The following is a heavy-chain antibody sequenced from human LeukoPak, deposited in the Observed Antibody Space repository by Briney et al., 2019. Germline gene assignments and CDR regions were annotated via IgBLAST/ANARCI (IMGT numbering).Heavy chain of an antibody. V-gene: IGHV4-59*01. D-gene: IGHD3-3*01. CDR1: GGSISGYY. Sequence: SETLSLTCTVSGGSISGYYWNWIRQPPGKGLEWIGYIYYSGSANYNPSLKSRVTITVDTSKNQLSLELNSVTAADTAVYYCARDLSQVGVVTLGASDIWGQGTMVTVSS. CDR2: IYYSGSA. CDR3: ARDLSQVGVVTLGASDI. J-gene: IGHJ3*02.